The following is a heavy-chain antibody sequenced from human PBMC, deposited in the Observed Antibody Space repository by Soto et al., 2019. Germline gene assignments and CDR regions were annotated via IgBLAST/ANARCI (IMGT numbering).Heavy chain of an antibody. D-gene: IGHD3-10*01. CDR2: ISAYNGNT. CDR3: ARDPYYYGSGSYLGQLFALAGYGMDV. J-gene: IGHJ6*02. V-gene: IGHV1-18*01. CDR1: GYTFISYG. Sequence: QVQLVQSGAEVKKPGASVKVSCKASGYTFISYGISWVRQAPGQGLEWMGWISAYNGNTNYAQKLQGRVTMTTDTSTSTSYMELRSLRYDDTAVYYCARDPYYYGSGSYLGQLFALAGYGMDVWCQGTTVTVSS.